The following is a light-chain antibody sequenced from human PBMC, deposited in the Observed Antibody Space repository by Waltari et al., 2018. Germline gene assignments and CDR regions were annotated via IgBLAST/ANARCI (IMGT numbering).Light chain of an antibody. CDR1: DRDVGAYDF. Sequence: QSALTQPASVSGSPGQSITISCSRTDRDVGAYDFVSSYQQHPGKAPHLIIYEVSNRSSGISNRFSASKSGNTASLTISGLQAEDEADYYCSSYTTSSAPGVFGTGTRVTVL. CDR2: EVS. V-gene: IGLV2-14*01. CDR3: SSYTTSSAPGV. J-gene: IGLJ1*01.